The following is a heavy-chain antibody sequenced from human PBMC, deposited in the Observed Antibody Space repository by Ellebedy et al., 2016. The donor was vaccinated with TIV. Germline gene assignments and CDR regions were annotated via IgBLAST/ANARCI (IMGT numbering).Heavy chain of an antibody. CDR2: IRYDGSDK. D-gene: IGHD6-19*01. CDR3: AKDRGQWLPDY. Sequence: GESLKISCAASGFTFSSYGMHWVRQAPGKGLEWVAFIRYDGSDKYYADSVKGRFTISRDTSKNTLFLQMSSLRAEDTAVYYCAKDRGQWLPDYWGQGTLVTVSS. CDR1: GFTFSSYG. V-gene: IGHV3-30*02. J-gene: IGHJ4*02.